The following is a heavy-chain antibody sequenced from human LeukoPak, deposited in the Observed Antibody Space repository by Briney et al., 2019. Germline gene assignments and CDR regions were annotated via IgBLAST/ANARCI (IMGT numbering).Heavy chain of an antibody. CDR2: IYPGDSDT. CDR1: GYTFTNYW. V-gene: IGHV5-51*01. J-gene: IGHJ4*02. D-gene: IGHD3-10*01. Sequence: GESLKISCKGFGYTFTNYWIGWVRQMPGKGLERMGIIYPGDSDTRYSPSFQGQVTISADKSINTAYLQWSSLKASDTAMYYCARQDYVSGTYVPFRQWGQGTPVTVSS. CDR3: ARQDYVSGTYVPFRQ.